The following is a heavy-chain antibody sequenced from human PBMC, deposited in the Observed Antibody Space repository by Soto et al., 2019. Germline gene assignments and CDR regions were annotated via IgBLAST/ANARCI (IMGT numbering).Heavy chain of an antibody. D-gene: IGHD3-9*01. CDR3: AMDGVQLRYFDWLLYTPGGGMDV. V-gene: IGHV1-2*02. CDR1: GYTFTGYY. J-gene: IGHJ6*02. Sequence: QVQLVQSGAEVKKPGASVKVSCKASGYTFTGYYMHWVRQAPGQGLEWMGWINPNSGGTNYAQKFQGRVTMTRDTSISTAYMELSRLRSDDTAVYYCAMDGVQLRYFDWLLYTPGGGMDVWGQGTTVTVSS. CDR2: INPNSGGT.